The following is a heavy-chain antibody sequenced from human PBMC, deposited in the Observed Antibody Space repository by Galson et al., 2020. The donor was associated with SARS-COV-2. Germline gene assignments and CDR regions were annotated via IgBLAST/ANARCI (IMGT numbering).Heavy chain of an antibody. V-gene: IGHV3-33*01. CDR1: GFTFSSYG. J-gene: IGHJ4*02. CDR3: ARDRREGSSFAGAYFDY. D-gene: IGHD6-6*01. Sequence: TGGSLRLSCAASGFTFSSYGMHWVRQAPGKGLEWVAVIWYDGSNKYYADSVKGRFTISRDNSKNTLYLQMNSLRAEDTAVYYCARDRREGSSFAGAYFDYWGQGTLVTVSS. CDR2: IWYDGSNK.